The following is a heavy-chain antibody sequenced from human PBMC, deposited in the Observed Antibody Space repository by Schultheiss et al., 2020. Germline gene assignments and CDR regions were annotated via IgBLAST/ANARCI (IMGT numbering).Heavy chain of an antibody. Sequence: GGSLRLSCAASGFTFSAYDMHWVRQAPGKGLEYVSAISSNGGSTYYADSVKGRFTISRDNSKNTLYLQMSSLRAEDTAVYYCVKASSIAVAAHFDYWGQGTLVTVSS. D-gene: IGHD6-19*01. CDR2: ISSNGGST. CDR3: VKASSIAVAAHFDY. V-gene: IGHV3-64D*09. J-gene: IGHJ4*02. CDR1: GFTFSAYD.